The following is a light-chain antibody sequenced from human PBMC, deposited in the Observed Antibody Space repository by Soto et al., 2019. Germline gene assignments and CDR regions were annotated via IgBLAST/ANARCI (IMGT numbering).Light chain of an antibody. V-gene: IGKV2-28*01. CDR2: LGS. CDR3: LQALHTPLD. J-gene: IGKJ5*01. Sequence: DIVMTQSPLSLPVTPGEPASISCRSSQSLLHSNGYNYLDWYLQKPGQSPQLLIYLGSNRASGVPDRFSGSGSGTDFTLKISRVEAEDVGVYYCLQALHTPLDFGQGTRLEIK. CDR1: QSLLHSNGYNY.